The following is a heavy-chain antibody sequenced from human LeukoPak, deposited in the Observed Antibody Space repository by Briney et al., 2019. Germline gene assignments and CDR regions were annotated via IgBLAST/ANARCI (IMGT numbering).Heavy chain of an antibody. CDR1: GYSFTSYW. CDR3: ARGQTGVLWFGELPANWFDP. V-gene: IGHV5-51*01. D-gene: IGHD3-10*01. J-gene: IGHJ5*02. CDR2: IYPGDSDT. Sequence: GESLKISCKGSGYSFTSYWIGWVRQMPGKGLEWMGIIYPGDSDTRYSPSFQGQVTISADKSISTAYLQWSSLKASDTATYYCARGQTGVLWFGELPANWFDPWGQGTLVTVSS.